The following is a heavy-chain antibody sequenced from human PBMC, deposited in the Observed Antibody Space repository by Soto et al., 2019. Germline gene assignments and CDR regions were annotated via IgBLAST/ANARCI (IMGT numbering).Heavy chain of an antibody. CDR3: ARVYCTNGVCPDDYYYYGMDV. Sequence: SVKVSCKASGGTFSSYAISWVRQAPGQGLEWMGGIIPIFGTANYAQKFQGRVTITADESTSTAYMELSSLRSEDTAVYYCARVYCTNGVCPDDYYYYGMDVWGQGTTVTVS. D-gene: IGHD2-8*01. J-gene: IGHJ6*02. CDR1: GGTFSSYA. CDR2: IIPIFGTA. V-gene: IGHV1-69*13.